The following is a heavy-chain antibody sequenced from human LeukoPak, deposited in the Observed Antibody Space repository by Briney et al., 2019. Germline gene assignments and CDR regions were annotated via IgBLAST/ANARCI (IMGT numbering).Heavy chain of an antibody. V-gene: IGHV3-74*01. Sequence: GGSLRLSCAASGFTFSSYWMHWVRQTPGKGLVLVSRINSDGSSTSYADSVKGRFTISRDNAKNTVYLQMNSLRAEDTAVYYCASKRWLQSSFDYWGQGTLVTVSS. D-gene: IGHD5-24*01. J-gene: IGHJ4*02. CDR3: ASKRWLQSSFDY. CDR1: GFTFSSYW. CDR2: INSDGSST.